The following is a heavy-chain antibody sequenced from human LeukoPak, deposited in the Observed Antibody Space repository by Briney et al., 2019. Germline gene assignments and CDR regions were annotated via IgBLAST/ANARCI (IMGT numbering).Heavy chain of an antibody. D-gene: IGHD1-26*01. CDR3: ARVGGYYYYYYMDV. V-gene: IGHV3-21*04. CDR2: ISSSSSYI. Sequence: PGGSLRLSCAASGFTFSSYSMNWVRQAPGKGLEWVSSISSSSSYIYYADSVKGRFTISRDNAKNSLYLQMNSLRAEDTALYYCARVGGYYYYYYMDVWGKGTTVTVSS. CDR1: GFTFSSYS. J-gene: IGHJ6*03.